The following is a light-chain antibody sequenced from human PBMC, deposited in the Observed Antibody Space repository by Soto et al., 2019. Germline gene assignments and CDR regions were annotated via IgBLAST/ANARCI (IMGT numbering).Light chain of an antibody. Sequence: QSALTQPASVSGSPGQSITISCTGTSSDVGGYNYVSWYQQHPGKDPKLMIYDVSNRHSGVSNRFSGSKSGNTASLTISGLQAEDEDDYYCSSYTSSSTVVFGGGNKLNVL. CDR1: SSDVGGYNY. J-gene: IGLJ2*01. CDR3: SSYTSSSTVV. CDR2: DVS. V-gene: IGLV2-14*01.